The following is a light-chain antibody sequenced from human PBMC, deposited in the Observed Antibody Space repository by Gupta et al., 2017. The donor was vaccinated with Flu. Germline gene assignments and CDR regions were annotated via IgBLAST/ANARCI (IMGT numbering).Light chain of an antibody. V-gene: IGLV2-14*01. CDR1: SSDIAYNW. Sequence: HSALTQPASVSGSPGQSITISCTGTSSDIAYNWVSWYHQHPGKAPKLIIYEVTHRPSGVSNRFSASKSDNTASLTISGLQAEDEAEYYCGSYTSSSTWVFGGGTRLTVL. CDR3: GSYTSSSTWV. CDR2: EVT. J-gene: IGLJ3*02.